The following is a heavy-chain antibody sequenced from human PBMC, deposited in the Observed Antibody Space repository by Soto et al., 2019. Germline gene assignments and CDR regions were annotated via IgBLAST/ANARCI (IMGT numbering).Heavy chain of an antibody. J-gene: IGHJ4*02. Sequence: QVHLVQSGAEEKKPGASVKVSCKGSGYAFTTYGITWVRQAPGQGLEWMGWISAHNGNTNYAQKLQGRVTVTRDTSTSTADMELRSLRSDDTAVYYCARGRDGDYWGQGALVTVSS. CDR2: ISAHNGNT. D-gene: IGHD6-6*01. V-gene: IGHV1-18*01. CDR3: ARGRDGDY. CDR1: GYAFTTYG.